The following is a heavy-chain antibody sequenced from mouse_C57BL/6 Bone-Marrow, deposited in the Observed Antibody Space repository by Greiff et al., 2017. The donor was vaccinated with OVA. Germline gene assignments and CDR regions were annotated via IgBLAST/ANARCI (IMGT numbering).Heavy chain of an antibody. CDR3: ARPDGYYVHWYFDV. D-gene: IGHD2-3*01. V-gene: IGHV1-64*01. CDR1: GYTFTSYW. CDR2: IHPNSGST. J-gene: IGHJ1*03. Sequence: QVQLQQSGAELVKPGASVKLSCKASGYTFTSYWMHWVKQRPGQGLEWIGMIHPNSGSTNYNEKFKSKATLTVDKSSSTAYMQLSSLTSEDSAVYYCARPDGYYVHWYFDVWGTGTTVTVSS.